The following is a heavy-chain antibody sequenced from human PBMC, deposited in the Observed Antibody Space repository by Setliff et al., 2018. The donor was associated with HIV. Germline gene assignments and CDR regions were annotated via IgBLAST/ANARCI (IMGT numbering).Heavy chain of an antibody. Sequence: SETLSLTCAVSGYSISSGYYWGWIRQPPGKGLEWIGSIYHSGSTYYNPSLKSRVTILVDTSKNQFSLKLSSVTAADTAVYYYARLGADYGWVGAFDIWGQGTMVTVSS. CDR3: ARLGADYGWVGAFDI. CDR2: IYHSGST. D-gene: IGHD4-17*01. CDR1: GYSISSGYY. V-gene: IGHV4-38-2*01. J-gene: IGHJ3*02.